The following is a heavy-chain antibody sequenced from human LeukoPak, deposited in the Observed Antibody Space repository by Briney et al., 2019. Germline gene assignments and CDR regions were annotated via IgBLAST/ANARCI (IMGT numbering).Heavy chain of an antibody. J-gene: IGHJ5*02. Sequence: RASVKVSCKASGYTFTSYGISWVRQAPGQGLEWMGWISAYNGNTNYAQKLQGRVTMTTDTSTSTAYMELRSLRSDDTAVYYCAREGVPVSGSGWYETPYNWFDPWGQGTLVTVSS. CDR2: ISAYNGNT. V-gene: IGHV1-18*01. CDR3: AREGVPVSGSGWYETPYNWFDP. D-gene: IGHD6-19*01. CDR1: GYTFTSYG.